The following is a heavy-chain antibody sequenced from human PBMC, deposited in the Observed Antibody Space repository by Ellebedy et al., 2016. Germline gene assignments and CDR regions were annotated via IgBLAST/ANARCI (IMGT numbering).Heavy chain of an antibody. V-gene: IGHV1-18*01. D-gene: IGHD3-10*01. Sequence: ASVMVSCXTSGYTFFLYGISWVRQAPGQGLEWMGWSSPYNGNTNYAQKFQGRVTISTDTSTKTAYMELRSLRSDDTAVYYCARETYYYGSRMDPKFYGMDVWGQGTTVTVSS. J-gene: IGHJ6*02. CDR2: SSPYNGNT. CDR3: ARETYYYGSRMDPKFYGMDV. CDR1: GYTFFLYG.